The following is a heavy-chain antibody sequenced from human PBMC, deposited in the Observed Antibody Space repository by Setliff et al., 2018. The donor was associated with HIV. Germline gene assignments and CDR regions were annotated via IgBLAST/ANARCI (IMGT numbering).Heavy chain of an antibody. D-gene: IGHD6-6*01. V-gene: IGHV5-51*01. CDR3: ARCIAARPRGSDAFDI. CDR2: IYPGDYDT. CDR1: GYSFTSYW. Sequence: GESLKISCKGSGYSFTSYWIGWVRQMPGKGREWMGIIYPGDYDTRYSPSFQGQVTISADKSISTAYLQWSSLKASDTAMYYCARCIAARPRGSDAFDIWGQGTMVTVSS. J-gene: IGHJ3*02.